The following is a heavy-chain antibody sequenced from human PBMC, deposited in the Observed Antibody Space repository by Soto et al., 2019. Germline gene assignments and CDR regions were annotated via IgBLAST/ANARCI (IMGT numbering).Heavy chain of an antibody. J-gene: IGHJ6*02. CDR2: INQDGSEK. Sequence: PGGSLRHSFVTSGFSSSTFWLNWVRQAPGRGLEWVANINQDGSEKYYVDSVKGRFTISRDNAQNSLYLQMNSLRVEDTAVYYCARHHNLSCYGDYGVEVWGQGTTFTDPS. D-gene: IGHD2-15*01. CDR3: ARHHNLSCYGDYGVEV. CDR1: GFSSSTFW. V-gene: IGHV3-7*02.